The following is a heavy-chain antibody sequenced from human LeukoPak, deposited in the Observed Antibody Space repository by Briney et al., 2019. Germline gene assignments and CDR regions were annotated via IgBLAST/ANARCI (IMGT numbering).Heavy chain of an antibody. J-gene: IGHJ6*03. Sequence: ASVKVSCKTSGYTFSGSYIHWVRQAPGQGLEWMGRINPNSGDTNYAQNFHGRVTITRDTSITTAYMEVSSLTSDDTAVYFCARSAEHCNNGVCFTDYYMDVWGKGTTVTVSS. D-gene: IGHD2-8*01. V-gene: IGHV1-2*06. CDR2: INPNSGDT. CDR1: GYTFSGSY. CDR3: ARSAEHCNNGVCFTDYYMDV.